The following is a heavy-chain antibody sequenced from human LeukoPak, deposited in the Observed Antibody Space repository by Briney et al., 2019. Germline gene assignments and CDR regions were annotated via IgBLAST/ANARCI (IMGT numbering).Heavy chain of an antibody. D-gene: IGHD3-22*01. Sequence: SETLSLTCTVSGGSISSGSYYWSWIRQPAGKGLEWIGRIYTSGSTNYNPSLKSRVTISVDTSKNQFSLKLSSVTAADTAVYYCARRFEGYYDSSGYYYGGGYSDYWGQGTLVTVSS. J-gene: IGHJ4*02. CDR1: GGSISSGSYY. V-gene: IGHV4-61*02. CDR3: ARRFEGYYDSSGYYYGGGYSDY. CDR2: IYTSGST.